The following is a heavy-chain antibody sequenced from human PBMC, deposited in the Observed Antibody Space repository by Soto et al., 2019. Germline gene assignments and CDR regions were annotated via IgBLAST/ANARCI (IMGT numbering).Heavy chain of an antibody. CDR3: ATLQLGREEIFDS. D-gene: IGHD1-1*01. V-gene: IGHV3-48*02. CDR2: ISETSIAI. Sequence: ESVGGLVQPGGSLTLSCAASGFNFKTYSMNWVRQAPGKGLEWVSYISETSIAIYYRDSVKGRFTISRDNARNTLYLQMNSLRDEDTAVYYCATLQLGREEIFDSWGQGTLVTVSS. CDR1: GFNFKTYS. J-gene: IGHJ4*02.